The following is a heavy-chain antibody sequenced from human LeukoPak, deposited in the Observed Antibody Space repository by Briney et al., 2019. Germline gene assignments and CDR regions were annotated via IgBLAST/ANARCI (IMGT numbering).Heavy chain of an antibody. J-gene: IGHJ4*02. CDR2: IYSGGST. V-gene: IGHV3-53*01. CDR1: GFTVSSNY. Sequence: PGGSLRLSCAASGFTVSSNYMSWVRQAPGKGLEWVSVIYSGGSTYYADSVKGRFTISRDNSKNTLYLQMNSLRAEDTAVYYCARVWSGWYVDYWGQGTLVSVSS. CDR3: ARVWSGWYVDY. D-gene: IGHD6-19*01.